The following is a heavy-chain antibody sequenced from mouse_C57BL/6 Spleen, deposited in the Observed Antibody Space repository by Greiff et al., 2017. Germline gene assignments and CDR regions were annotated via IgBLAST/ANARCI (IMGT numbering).Heavy chain of an antibody. D-gene: IGHD1-1*01. CDR2: IYPGDGDT. V-gene: IGHV1-82*01. CDR1: GYAFSSSW. J-gene: IGHJ2*01. CDR3: ARERNYYGSSYGYFDY. Sequence: VKLQQSGPELVKPGASVKISCKASGYAFSSSWMNWVKQRPGKGLEWIGRIYPGDGDTNYNGKFKGKATLTADQSSSTAYMQLSSLTSEDSAVYFCARERNYYGSSYGYFDYWGQGTTLTVSS.